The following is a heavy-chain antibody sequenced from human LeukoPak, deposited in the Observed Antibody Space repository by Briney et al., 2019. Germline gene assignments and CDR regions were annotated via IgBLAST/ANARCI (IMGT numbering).Heavy chain of an antibody. CDR2: IIPIFGTA. CDR3: ARINYRPIIKFFDF. CDR1: GGSFSSYD. J-gene: IGHJ4*02. Sequence: GASVKVSCKAYGGSFSSYDVSWVRQAPGQGLEWMGGIIPIFGTANYAQKFKGRVRITAEKSTSTTYMELSSLRSDDTAVYYCARINYRPIIKFFDFWGQGTLVTVSS. V-gene: IGHV1-69*06. D-gene: IGHD4-11*01.